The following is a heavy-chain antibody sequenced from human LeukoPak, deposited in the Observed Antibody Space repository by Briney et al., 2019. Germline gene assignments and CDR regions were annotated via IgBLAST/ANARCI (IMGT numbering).Heavy chain of an antibody. CDR1: GGSISSHY. J-gene: IGHJ4*02. CDR2: IYYSGST. Sequence: SETLSLTCNVSGGSISSHYWSWIRQPPGKGLEWIGCIYYSGSTNYNPSLKSRVTISVATSKNQFSLKLSSVTAADTAVYYCARGPSFSGYVNYWGQGTLVTVSS. V-gene: IGHV4-59*11. CDR3: ARGPSFSGYVNY. D-gene: IGHD5-12*01.